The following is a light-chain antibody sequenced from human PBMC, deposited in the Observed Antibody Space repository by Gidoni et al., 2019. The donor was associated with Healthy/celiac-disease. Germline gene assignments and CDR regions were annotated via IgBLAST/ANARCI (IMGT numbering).Light chain of an antibody. J-gene: IGKJ4*01. CDR2: DAS. CDR1: QDIINY. CDR3: QQYDNLPLT. Sequence: DIQMTQSPSSLSASVGDRATITCQASQDIINYLNWYQQKPGNAPKLLIYDASNLETGVPSSFSGSGSWTDFTFTISSLQPEDIATYYCQQYDNLPLTFGGGTKVEIK. V-gene: IGKV1-33*01.